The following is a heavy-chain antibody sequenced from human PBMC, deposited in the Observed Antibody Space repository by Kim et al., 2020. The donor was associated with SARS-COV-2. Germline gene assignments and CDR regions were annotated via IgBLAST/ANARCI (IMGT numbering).Heavy chain of an antibody. CDR3: AKFVAIRTCYSFGYFDY. CDR1: GFTFNNYP. V-gene: IGHV3-23*01. D-gene: IGHD2-15*01. Sequence: GGSLRLSCAASGFTFNNYPMSWVRQAPGKGLEWVSSISGTGGSTYYTDSVKDRFAISRDNSKNMVYLQMNSLRAEDTALYYCAKFVAIRTCYSFGYFDY. J-gene: IGHJ4*03. CDR2: ISGTGGST.